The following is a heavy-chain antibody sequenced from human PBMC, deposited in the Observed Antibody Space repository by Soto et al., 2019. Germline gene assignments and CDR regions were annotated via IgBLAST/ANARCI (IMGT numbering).Heavy chain of an antibody. V-gene: IGHV3-30*18. Sequence: GSLRLSCAASGFTFSSYGMHWVRQAPGKGLEWVAVISYDGSNKYYADSVKGRFTISRDNSKNTLYLQMNSLRAEDTAVYYCAKYITMVRGVIIEAFDIWGQGTMVTVSS. CDR1: GFTFSSYG. CDR2: ISYDGSNK. J-gene: IGHJ3*02. D-gene: IGHD3-10*01. CDR3: AKYITMVRGVIIEAFDI.